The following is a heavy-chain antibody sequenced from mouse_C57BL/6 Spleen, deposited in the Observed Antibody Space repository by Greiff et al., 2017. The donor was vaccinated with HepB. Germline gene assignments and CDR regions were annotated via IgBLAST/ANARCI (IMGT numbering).Heavy chain of an antibody. D-gene: IGHD1-1*01. CDR1: GYTFTSYW. V-gene: IGHV1-55*01. CDR3: ARFYYYGSYYAMDY. J-gene: IGHJ4*01. CDR2: IYPGSGST. Sequence: QVQLKQPGAELVKPGASVKMSCKASGYTFTSYWITWVKQRPGQGLEWIGDIYPGSGSTNYNEKFKSKATLTVDTSSSTAYMQLSSLTSEDSAVYYCARFYYYGSYYAMDYWGQGTSVTVSS.